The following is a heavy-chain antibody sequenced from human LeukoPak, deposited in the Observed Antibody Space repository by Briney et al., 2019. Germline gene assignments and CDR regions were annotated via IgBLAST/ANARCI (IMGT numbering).Heavy chain of an antibody. V-gene: IGHV3-7*01. Sequence: GGSLRLSCAASGFTLSSYWMSWVRQAPGKGLEWVANIKQDGSEKYYVDSVKGRFTISRDNAKNSLYLQMNSLRAEDTAVYYCARDETTVVTHAFFDYWGQGTLVTVSS. CDR2: IKQDGSEK. D-gene: IGHD4-23*01. CDR3: ARDETTVVTHAFFDY. J-gene: IGHJ4*02. CDR1: GFTLSSYW.